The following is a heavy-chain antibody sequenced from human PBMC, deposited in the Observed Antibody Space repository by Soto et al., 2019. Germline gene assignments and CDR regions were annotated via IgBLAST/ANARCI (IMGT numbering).Heavy chain of an antibody. J-gene: IGHJ4*02. V-gene: IGHV3-30*03. CDR3: VRSGDYRSGSYLYFFDY. Sequence: GGSLRLSCAASRFSFSSYGMHWVRQAPGKGLEWLAGITDGGGRTYYADSVKGRFTISRDNAKNTLYLQMNSLRAEDTAVYYCVRSGDYRSGSYLYFFDYWGQGALVTVSS. CDR2: ITDGGGRT. D-gene: IGHD3-10*01. CDR1: RFSFSSYG.